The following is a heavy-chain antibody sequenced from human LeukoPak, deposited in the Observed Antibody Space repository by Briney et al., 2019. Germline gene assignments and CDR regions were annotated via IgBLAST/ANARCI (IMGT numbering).Heavy chain of an antibody. D-gene: IGHD1-26*01. CDR1: GFTFSRYW. V-gene: IGHV3-7*01. J-gene: IGHJ4*02. CDR3: ARDWEDGLNAPDF. Sequence: EPGGSLRLSCAASGFTFSRYWMSWVRQAPGKGLEWVVNIKQDGSEKYYVDSVNGRFTISRDNAKNSLYLQMNSLRAEDTAVYYCARDWEDGLNAPDFWGQGTLVTVSS. CDR2: IKQDGSEK.